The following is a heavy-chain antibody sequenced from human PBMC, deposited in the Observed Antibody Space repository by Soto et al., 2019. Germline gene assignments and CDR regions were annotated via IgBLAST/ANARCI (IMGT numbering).Heavy chain of an antibody. CDR1: GGSISIGDYY. CDR2: IYYSGST. J-gene: IGHJ3*02. D-gene: IGHD3-22*01. Sequence: QVQLQESGPGLVKPSQTLSLTCTVSGGSISIGDYYWSWIRQPPGKGLEWIGYIYYSGSTYYNPSLKSRVTISVDTSKNQFSPKLSSVTAADTAVYYCARVNGGYYRDAFDIWGQGTMVTVSS. CDR3: ARVNGGYYRDAFDI. V-gene: IGHV4-30-4*01.